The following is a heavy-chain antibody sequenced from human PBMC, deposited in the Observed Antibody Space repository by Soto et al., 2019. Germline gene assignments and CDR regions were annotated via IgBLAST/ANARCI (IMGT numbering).Heavy chain of an antibody. CDR2: IYHSGST. V-gene: IGHV4-30-4*01. CDR1: GGSISSGDYY. J-gene: IGHJ4*02. D-gene: IGHD1-26*01. CDR3: ARGPSGDNVDY. Sequence: QVQLQEPGPRLVEPSQTLSLTCTVSGGSISSGDYYWSWIRQPPGTGLGWIGNIYHSGSTSINPSLKSRVTISVDMSKNPFSLKVNSVTAADTAVYYCARGPSGDNVDYGGQGTLVTVSS.